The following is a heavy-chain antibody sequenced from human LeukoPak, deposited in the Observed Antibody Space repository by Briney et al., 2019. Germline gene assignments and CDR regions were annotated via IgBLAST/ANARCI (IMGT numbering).Heavy chain of an antibody. V-gene: IGHV3-23*01. CDR2: ISGSGGST. CDR3: AKDRPYSSSWYFQVFDY. CDR1: GFTFSSYA. J-gene: IGHJ4*02. D-gene: IGHD6-13*01. Sequence: QPGGSLRLSCAASGFTFSSYAMSWVRQAPGKGLEWVSAISGSGGSTYYADSVKGRFTISRDNSKNTLYLQMNSLRAEDTAVYYCAKDRPYSSSWYFQVFDYWGQGTLVTVSS.